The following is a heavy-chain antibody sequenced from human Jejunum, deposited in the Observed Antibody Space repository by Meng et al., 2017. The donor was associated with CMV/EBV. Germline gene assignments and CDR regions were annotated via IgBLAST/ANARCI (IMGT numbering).Heavy chain of an antibody. V-gene: IGHV4-39*01. CDR1: GGSISSSIHY. D-gene: IGHD6-6*01. J-gene: IGHJ5*02. CDR2: GST. Sequence: TCTVSGGSISSSIHYWTWIRQPPGKGPEWIGSGSTYYNPSLKSRATISVDTSKNQFSLMLTSVTAADTAVYYCVDYSSSYGWFDPWGQGTLVTVSS. CDR3: VDYSSSYGWFDP.